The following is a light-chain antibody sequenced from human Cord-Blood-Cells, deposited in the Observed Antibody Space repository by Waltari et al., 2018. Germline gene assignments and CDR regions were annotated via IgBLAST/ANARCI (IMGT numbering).Light chain of an antibody. J-gene: IGKJ3*01. CDR2: AAS. CDR3: QQSYSTPPST. Sequence: DIQMTQSPSSLSASVGDRVTITCRASQSISSYLNWYQQKPGKAPKLLIYAASSLQSGVPSRLSGSLSGTDFTPTISSLQPEDFATYYCQQSYSTPPSTFGPGTKVDIK. CDR1: QSISSY. V-gene: IGKV1-39*01.